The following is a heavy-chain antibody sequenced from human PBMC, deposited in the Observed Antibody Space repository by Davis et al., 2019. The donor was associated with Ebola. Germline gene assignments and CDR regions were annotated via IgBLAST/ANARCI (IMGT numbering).Heavy chain of an antibody. J-gene: IGHJ4*02. CDR1: GFTFSSYG. CDR3: AKDGDGYNSPFFDY. V-gene: IGHV3-30*18. D-gene: IGHD5-24*01. Sequence: GESLKISCAASGFTFSSYGMHWVRQAPGKGLEWVAVISYDGSNKYYADSVKGRFTISRDNSKNTLYLQMNSLRAEDTAVYYCAKDGDGYNSPFFDYWGQGTLVTVSS. CDR2: ISYDGSNK.